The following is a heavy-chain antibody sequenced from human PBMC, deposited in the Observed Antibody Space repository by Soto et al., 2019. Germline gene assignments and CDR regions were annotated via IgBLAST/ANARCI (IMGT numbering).Heavy chain of an antibody. D-gene: IGHD3-10*01. CDR1: GFTFSSYG. CDR2: IWYDGSNK. CDR3: ARARPGGFGELYYYYYYMDV. V-gene: IGHV3-33*01. Sequence: GGSLRLSCAASGFTFSSYGMHWVRQAPGKGLEWVAVIWYDGSNKYYADSVKGRFTISRDNSKNTLYLQMNSLRAEDTAVYYCARARPGGFGELYYYYYYMDVWGKGTTVTVSS. J-gene: IGHJ6*03.